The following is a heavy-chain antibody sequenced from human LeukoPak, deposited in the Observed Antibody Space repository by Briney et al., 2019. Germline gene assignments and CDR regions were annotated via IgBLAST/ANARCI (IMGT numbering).Heavy chain of an antibody. CDR3: AREKRVYSSSWALDY. CDR2: IYSGGST. D-gene: IGHD6-13*01. J-gene: IGHJ4*02. V-gene: IGHV3-53*01. Sequence: GGSLRLSCAASGFTFRTYSMSWVRQGPRKGLEWVSVIYSGGSTYYADSVKGRFTISRDNSKNTLYLQMNSLRAEDTAVYYCAREKRVYSSSWALDYWGQGTLVTVSS. CDR1: GFTFRTYS.